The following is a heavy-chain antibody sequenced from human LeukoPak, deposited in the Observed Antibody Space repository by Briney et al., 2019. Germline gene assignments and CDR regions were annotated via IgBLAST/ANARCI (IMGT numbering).Heavy chain of an antibody. Sequence: SETLSLTCTVSGYFITSGYCWGWIRQPPGKGLEWIGSIYYSGSTYYNPSLKSRVTISVDTSENQFSLKLSSVTAADTAVYYCARTGGEGDIVVVPAATIRNDASDIWGQGTMVTVSS. CDR3: ARTGGEGDIVVVPAATIRNDASDI. CDR1: GYFITSGYC. CDR2: IYYSGST. V-gene: IGHV4-38-2*02. D-gene: IGHD2-2*01. J-gene: IGHJ3*02.